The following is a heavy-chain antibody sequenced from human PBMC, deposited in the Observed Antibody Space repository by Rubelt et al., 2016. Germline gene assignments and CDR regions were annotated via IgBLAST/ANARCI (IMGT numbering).Heavy chain of an antibody. V-gene: IGHV1-18*01. Sequence: WVRQAPGQGLEWMGWINPNSGGTNYAQKLQGRVTMTTDTSTSTAYMELRSLRSDDTAVYYCASHFYDSGGYYYYYYGMDVWGQGTTVTVSS. CDR2: INPNSGGT. J-gene: IGHJ6*02. D-gene: IGHD3-22*01. CDR3: ASHFYDSGGYYYYYYGMDV.